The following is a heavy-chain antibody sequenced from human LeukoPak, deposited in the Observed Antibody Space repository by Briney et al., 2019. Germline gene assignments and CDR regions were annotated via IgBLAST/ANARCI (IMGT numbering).Heavy chain of an antibody. CDR3: ARESSGWYGVDY. D-gene: IGHD6-19*01. J-gene: IGHJ4*02. CDR1: GGSFSGYY. Sequence: PSETLSLTCAVYGGSFSGYYWSWIRQPPGKGLEWIGEINHSGSTNYNPSLKSRVTISVDTSKNQFSLKLSSVTAADTAVYYCARESSGWYGVDYWAQGTLVTVSS. V-gene: IGHV4-34*01. CDR2: INHSGST.